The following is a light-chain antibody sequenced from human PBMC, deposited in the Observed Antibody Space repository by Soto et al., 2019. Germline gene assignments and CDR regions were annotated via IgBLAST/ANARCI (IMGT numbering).Light chain of an antibody. CDR3: QKYGSSPVFT. CDR1: QSVSSSY. V-gene: IGKV3-20*01. CDR2: GAS. Sequence: EIVLTQSPGTLSLSPGERATLSCRASQSVSSSYLAWYQQKPGQAPRLLIYGASSRATGIPDRLSGSGSGTDLTLTISRLEPEDFSVYYCQKYGSSPVFTFGPGTKVDIK. J-gene: IGKJ3*01.